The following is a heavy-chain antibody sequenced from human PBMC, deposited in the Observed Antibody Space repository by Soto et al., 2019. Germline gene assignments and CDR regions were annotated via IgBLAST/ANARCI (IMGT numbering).Heavy chain of an antibody. Sequence: QVQLEQSGAEVKKPGSSIKVSCKASGDTFDDLVINWVRQAPGQGLEWMGGFIPIFAKANYAQKFKGRVTIDADKSTSTVYMELSSLKAEDTAVFYCAAGRRGGYGSYYYSLGVWGQGTTVTVSS. CDR2: FIPIFAKA. J-gene: IGHJ6*02. CDR1: GDTFDDLV. D-gene: IGHD3-10*01. V-gene: IGHV1-69*06. CDR3: AAGRRGGYGSYYYSLGV.